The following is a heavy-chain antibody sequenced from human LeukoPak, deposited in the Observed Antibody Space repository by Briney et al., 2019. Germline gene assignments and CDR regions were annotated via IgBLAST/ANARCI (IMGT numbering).Heavy chain of an antibody. D-gene: IGHD5-18*01. Sequence: SETLSLTCTVSGGSISSYYWSWIRQPPGKGLEWIGYIYYSGSTYYNPSLKSRVTISVDTSKNQFSLKLSSVTAADTAVYYCATGGYSYGYGTVDYWGQGTLVTVSS. V-gene: IGHV4-59*12. CDR3: ATGGYSYGYGTVDY. CDR2: IYYSGST. CDR1: GGSISSYY. J-gene: IGHJ4*02.